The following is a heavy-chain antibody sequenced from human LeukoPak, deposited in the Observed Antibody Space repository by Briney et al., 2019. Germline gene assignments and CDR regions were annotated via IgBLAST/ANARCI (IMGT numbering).Heavy chain of an antibody. V-gene: IGHV1-2*02. D-gene: IGHD6-6*01. CDR3: ASPLLQLDDLPYYMDV. Sequence: ASVKVSCKASGYYFTGYYMHWVRQAPGQGLEWMGWINPNSGATNYAQKLQGRVTMTRDTSISTAYMELSRLTSDDTAVYYCASPLLQLDDLPYYMDVWGTGTTVSVSS. CDR1: GYYFTGYY. J-gene: IGHJ6*03. CDR2: INPNSGAT.